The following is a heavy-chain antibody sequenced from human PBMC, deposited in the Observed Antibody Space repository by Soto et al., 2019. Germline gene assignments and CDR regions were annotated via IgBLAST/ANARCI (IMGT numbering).Heavy chain of an antibody. V-gene: IGHV1-8*01. D-gene: IGHD2-15*01. CDR1: VYTFTDYD. Sequence: QEQLVQSGAEVKKPGASVKVSCKTSVYTFTDYDINWLRQATGQGLEWIGWMNPNSGETGYAQKFEGRVTMTRITSLSTAYLELSSLRSEDTAVYYCARVAVAARPRWYNWFDPCGQGTLVTVSS. J-gene: IGHJ5*02. CDR2: MNPNSGET. CDR3: ARVAVAARPRWYNWFDP.